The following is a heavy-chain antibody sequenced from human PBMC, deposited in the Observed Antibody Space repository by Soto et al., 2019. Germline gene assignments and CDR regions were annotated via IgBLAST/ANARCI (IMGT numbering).Heavy chain of an antibody. D-gene: IGHD2-2*01. CDR1: GFTFSRYG. Sequence: PGGSLRLSCAASGFTFSRYGMHWVRQAPGKGLEWVAVIWYDGSNKYYADSVKGRFTISRDNSKNTLYLQMNSLRAEDTAVYYCARVDCSSASCYWKYYYYYGMDVWGQGTTATVSS. CDR3: ARVDCSSASCYWKYYYYYGMDV. V-gene: IGHV3-33*01. J-gene: IGHJ6*02. CDR2: IWYDGSNK.